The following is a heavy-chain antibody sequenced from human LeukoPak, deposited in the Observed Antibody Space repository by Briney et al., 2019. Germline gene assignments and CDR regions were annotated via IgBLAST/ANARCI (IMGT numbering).Heavy chain of an antibody. CDR2: MNPNSGNT. CDR3: ARGSYSSGWLDDAFDI. Sequence: ASVKVSCKASGYTFTGYDINWVRQATGQGLEWMGWMNPNSGNTGYAQKFQGRVTMTRNTSISTAYMELSSLRSEDTAVYYCARGSYSSGWLDDAFDIWGQGTMVTVSS. D-gene: IGHD6-19*01. V-gene: IGHV1-8*01. J-gene: IGHJ3*02. CDR1: GYTFTGYD.